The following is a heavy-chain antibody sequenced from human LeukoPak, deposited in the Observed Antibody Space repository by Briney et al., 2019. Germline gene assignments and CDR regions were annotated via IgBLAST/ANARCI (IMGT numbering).Heavy chain of an antibody. Sequence: GGSLRLSCAASGFTFSSYSMNWVRQAPGKGLEWVSYISSSSSTIYYADSVKGRFTISRDNAKNSLYLQMNSLRAEDTAVYYCASSEDYYYGSNDAFDIWGQGTMVTVSS. D-gene: IGHD3-22*01. CDR3: ASSEDYYYGSNDAFDI. J-gene: IGHJ3*02. CDR2: ISSSSSTI. CDR1: GFTFSSYS. V-gene: IGHV3-48*01.